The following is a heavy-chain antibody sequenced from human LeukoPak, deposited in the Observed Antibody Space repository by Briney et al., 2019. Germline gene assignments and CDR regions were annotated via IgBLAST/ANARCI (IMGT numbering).Heavy chain of an antibody. CDR3: AKDMFEQWLKPGTKYYYYYMDV. D-gene: IGHD6-19*01. Sequence: GGSLRLSCAASGFTFSSYSMNWVRQAPGKGLEWVSSISSSSSYIYYADSVKGRFTISRDNAKNSLYLQMNSLRAEDTALYYCAKDMFEQWLKPGTKYYYYYMDVWGKGTTVTVSS. CDR1: GFTFSSYS. CDR2: ISSSSSYI. J-gene: IGHJ6*03. V-gene: IGHV3-21*04.